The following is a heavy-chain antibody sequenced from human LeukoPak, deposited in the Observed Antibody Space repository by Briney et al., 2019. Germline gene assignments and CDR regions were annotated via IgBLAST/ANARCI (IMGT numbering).Heavy chain of an antibody. D-gene: IGHD4-23*01. J-gene: IGHJ4*02. V-gene: IGHV3-23*01. Sequence: GGSLRLSCAASGFTFSTYAMSWVRQAPGKGLECVSALSGNGNTIYYADSVKGRFTISRDNSKNTLSLRMNSLRAEDTAVYYCAKALYGGHDYWGQGTLVTVSS. CDR1: GFTFSTYA. CDR3: AKALYGGHDY. CDR2: LSGNGNTI.